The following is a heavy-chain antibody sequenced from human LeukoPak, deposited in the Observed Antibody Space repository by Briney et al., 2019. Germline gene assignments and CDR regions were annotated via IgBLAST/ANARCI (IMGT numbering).Heavy chain of an antibody. CDR2: ISGSGGST. J-gene: IGHJ4*02. V-gene: IGHV3-23*01. D-gene: IGHD2-21*02. Sequence: GGSLRLSCAASGFTFSSYAMSWFRQAPGKGLEWVSAISGSGGSTYYADSVKGRFTISRDNSKNTLYLQMNSLRAEDTAVYYCAKDTPTPPYCGGDCYSGEYFDYWGQGTLVTVSS. CDR3: AKDTPTPPYCGGDCYSGEYFDY. CDR1: GFTFSSYA.